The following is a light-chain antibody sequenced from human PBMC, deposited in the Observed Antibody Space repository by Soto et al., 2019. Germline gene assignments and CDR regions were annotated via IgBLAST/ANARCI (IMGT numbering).Light chain of an antibody. CDR1: SSDVGSNY. V-gene: IGLV1-47*01. J-gene: IGLJ2*01. CDR2: RTN. CDR3: AAWDDSLV. Sequence: QSVLTQPPSASGTPGQRVTISCSGSSSDVGSNYVNWYQLVPGTAPKLLINRTNPRPSGVPDRFSGSKSGTSASLTISGLRSEDDADYFCAAWDDSLVFGGGTKLTVL.